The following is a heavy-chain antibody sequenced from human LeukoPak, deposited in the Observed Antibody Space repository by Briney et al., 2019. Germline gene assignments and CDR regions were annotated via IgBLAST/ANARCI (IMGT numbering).Heavy chain of an antibody. CDR3: ARLSFDEDYHYCGMDV. CDR2: ST. D-gene: IGHD3-16*02. Sequence: STNSNPSLKSRVTISADTSKNQFSLKLSSVTAADTAVYYCARLSFDEDYHYCGMDVWGQGTTVTVSS. J-gene: IGHJ6*02. V-gene: IGHV4-61*07.